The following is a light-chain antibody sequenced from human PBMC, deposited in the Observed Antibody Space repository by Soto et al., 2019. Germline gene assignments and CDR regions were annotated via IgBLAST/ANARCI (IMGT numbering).Light chain of an antibody. CDR2: DTT. V-gene: IGLV7-46*01. J-gene: IGLJ1*01. CDR3: LLSYNGPYV. Sequence: QAVVTQEPSLTASPGGTVTLTCGSSTGAVTNGRYPYWFQQKPGQAPRTLIYDTTNRHSWTPARFSGSLLGGKAALTLSGAQPEDEAEYYCLLSYNGPYVFGTGTKVTVL. CDR1: TGAVTNGRY.